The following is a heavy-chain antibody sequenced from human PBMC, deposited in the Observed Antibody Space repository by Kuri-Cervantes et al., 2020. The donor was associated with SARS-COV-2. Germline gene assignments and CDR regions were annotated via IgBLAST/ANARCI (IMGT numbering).Heavy chain of an antibody. CDR1: GFTSSSYS. D-gene: IGHD6-19*01. J-gene: IGHJ4*02. CDR2: ISSSSSYI. CDR3: ATTGYSSGWYNFDY. V-gene: IGHV3-21*01. Sequence: GGSLRLSCAASGFTSSSYSMNWVRQAPGKGLEWVSSISSSSSYIYYADSVKGRFTISRDNAKNSLYLLMNTLRAEDTAVYYCATTGYSSGWYNFDYWGQGTLVTVSS.